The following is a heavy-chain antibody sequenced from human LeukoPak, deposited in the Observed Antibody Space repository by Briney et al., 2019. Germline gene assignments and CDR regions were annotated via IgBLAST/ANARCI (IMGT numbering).Heavy chain of an antibody. J-gene: IGHJ4*02. CDR1: GASISSSSYY. Sequence: SETLSLTCSVSGASISSSSYYWGWIRQPPGKGLEWIGSFPYSGSTYYNSSLKSRVTISVDTSNNQFSLKLSSVTAADTAVYYCARTRYYYNSRSYGAPYYFDYWGQGTLVTVSS. CDR2: FPYSGST. V-gene: IGHV4-39*01. D-gene: IGHD3-10*01. CDR3: ARTRYYYNSRSYGAPYYFDY.